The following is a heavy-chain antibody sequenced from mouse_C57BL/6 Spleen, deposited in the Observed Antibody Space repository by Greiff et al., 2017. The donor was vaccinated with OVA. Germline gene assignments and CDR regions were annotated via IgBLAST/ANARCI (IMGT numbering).Heavy chain of an antibody. J-gene: IGHJ4*01. V-gene: IGHV5-9-1*02. CDR3: TGGGYAMDY. CDR1: GFTFSSYA. Sequence: EVKLMESGEGLVKPGGSLKLSCAASGFTFSSYAMSWVRQTPEKRLEWVAYISSGGDYIYYADTVKGRFTISRENARNTLYLQTGSLKSEDTAMCDCTGGGYAMDYWGQGTSVTVSS. CDR2: ISSGGDYI.